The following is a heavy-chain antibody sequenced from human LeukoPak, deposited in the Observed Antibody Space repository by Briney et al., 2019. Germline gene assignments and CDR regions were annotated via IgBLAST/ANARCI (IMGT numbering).Heavy chain of an antibody. CDR3: ARDRFDFGGYHFDQ. Sequence: GASVKVSCKTSGYTFTGYYMNWVRQAPGQRPEWVGWINPNSGGTNYAQKFKGRVTMTRDTSISTAYMELSSLRSDDTAFYYCARDRFDFGGYHFDQWGQGTLVTVSS. CDR2: INPNSGGT. D-gene: IGHD3-16*01. CDR1: GYTFTGYY. V-gene: IGHV1-2*02. J-gene: IGHJ4*02.